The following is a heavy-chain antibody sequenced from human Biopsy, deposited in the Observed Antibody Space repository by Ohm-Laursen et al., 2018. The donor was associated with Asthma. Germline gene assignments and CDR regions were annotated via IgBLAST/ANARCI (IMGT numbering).Heavy chain of an antibody. CDR2: IATDGSNK. J-gene: IGHJ4*02. CDR3: VKDHSAGYYYFDD. V-gene: IGHV3-64D*08. Sequence: GSLRFSCAASGFTFSSYSMRWVRQAPGRGPEYVSFIATDGSNKFYADSVKGRFTVSRDNSKHTLYLHMTGLRADDTGVYYCVKDHSAGYYYFDDWGQGAQVTVSS. D-gene: IGHD2-21*01. CDR1: GFTFSSYS.